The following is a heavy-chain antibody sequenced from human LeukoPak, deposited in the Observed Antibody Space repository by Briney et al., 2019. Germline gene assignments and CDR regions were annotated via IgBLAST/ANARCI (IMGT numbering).Heavy chain of an antibody. D-gene: IGHD3-22*01. Sequence: PSETLSLTCTVSGGSISSYYWSWIRQPPGKGLEWIGYIYYSGSTNYNPSLKSRVTISVDTSKNQFSLKLSSVTAADTAVYYCARKGYDSSGFDYWGQGTLVTVSS. CDR1: GGSISSYY. V-gene: IGHV4-59*08. J-gene: IGHJ4*02. CDR3: ARKGYDSSGFDY. CDR2: IYYSGST.